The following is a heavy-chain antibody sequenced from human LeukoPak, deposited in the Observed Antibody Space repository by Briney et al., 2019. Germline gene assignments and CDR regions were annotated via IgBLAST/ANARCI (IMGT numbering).Heavy chain of an antibody. CDR2: INHSGST. D-gene: IGHD3-22*01. V-gene: IGHV4-34*01. Sequence: SETLSLTCAVYGGSFSGYYWSWIRQPPGKGLKWIGEINHSGSTNYKPSLKSRVTISVDTSKNQFSLKLSSVTAADTAVYYCARAHITMIVVVPYGMDVWGQGTTVTVSS. CDR3: ARAHITMIVVVPYGMDV. CDR1: GGSFSGYY. J-gene: IGHJ6*02.